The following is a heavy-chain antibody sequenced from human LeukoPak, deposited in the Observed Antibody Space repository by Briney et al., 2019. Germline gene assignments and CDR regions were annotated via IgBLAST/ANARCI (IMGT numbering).Heavy chain of an antibody. CDR3: ARDSSQYYDFWSGYQRDAFDI. V-gene: IGHV4-59*11. J-gene: IGHJ3*02. CDR1: GGSISSHY. D-gene: IGHD3-3*01. Sequence: PSETLSLTCTVSGGSISSHYWSWIRQPPGKGLEWIGYIYYSGSTNYNPSLKSRVTISADTSKNQFSLKLSSVTAADTAVYYCARDSSQYYDFWSGYQRDAFDIWGQGTMVTVSS. CDR2: IYYSGST.